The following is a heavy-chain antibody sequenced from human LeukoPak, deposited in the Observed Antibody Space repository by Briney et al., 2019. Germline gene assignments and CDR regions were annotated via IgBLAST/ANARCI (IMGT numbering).Heavy chain of an antibody. V-gene: IGHV1-18*01. CDR2: ISAYNGNT. Sequence: ASVKVSCKASGYTFTSYGISWVRQAPGQGLEWMGWISAYNGNTNYAQKLQGRVTMTTDTSTSTAYMELRSLRSDDTAVYYCASSLDSYGPKYFDYWGQGTLVTVSS. D-gene: IGHD5-18*01. CDR1: GYTFTSYG. J-gene: IGHJ4*02. CDR3: ASSLDSYGPKYFDY.